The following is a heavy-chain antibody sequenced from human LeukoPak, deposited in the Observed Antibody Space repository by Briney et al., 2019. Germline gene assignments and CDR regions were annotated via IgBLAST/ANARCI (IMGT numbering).Heavy chain of an antibody. V-gene: IGHV3-66*01. CDR2: IYSGGST. Sequence: PGGSLRLSCAASGFTVSSNYMSWVRQAPGKGLEWVSVIYSGGSTYYADSVKGRFTISRDNSKNTLYLQMNSLRAEDTAVYYCARVGRGYCSSTSCTTLYYFDYWGQGTLVTVSS. J-gene: IGHJ4*02. D-gene: IGHD2-2*01. CDR1: GFTVSSNY. CDR3: ARVGRGYCSSTSCTTLYYFDY.